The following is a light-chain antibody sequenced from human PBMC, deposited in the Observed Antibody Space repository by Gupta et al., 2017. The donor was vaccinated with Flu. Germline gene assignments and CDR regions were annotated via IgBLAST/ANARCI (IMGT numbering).Light chain of an antibody. CDR3: QQSYTDVFT. Sequence: DIQMTQSPSSLSASVGDRVTITCRASQSISNYLNWYQQKPGKAPKLLIYAVSNLQSGVPSRFSGSGSGTDFTLTISSLQPEDCAIYYGQQSYTDVFTFGQGTNLESK. CDR1: QSISNY. V-gene: IGKV1-39*01. J-gene: IGKJ2*01. CDR2: AVS.